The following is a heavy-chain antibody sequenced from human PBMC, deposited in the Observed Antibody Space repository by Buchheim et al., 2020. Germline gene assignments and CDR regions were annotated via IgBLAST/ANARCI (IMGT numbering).Heavy chain of an antibody. CDR3: ARYCSSTSCYDYYYYGMDV. CDR1: GFTFSSYW. CDR2: IKQDGSEK. Sequence: EVQLVESGGGLVQPGGSLRLSCAASGFTFSSYWMSWVRQAPGKGLEWVANIKQDGSEKYYVDSVKGRFTISRDNAKNLLYLQMNSLRAEDTAVYYCARYCSSTSCYDYYYYGMDVWGQGTT. J-gene: IGHJ6*02. V-gene: IGHV3-7*01. D-gene: IGHD2-2*01.